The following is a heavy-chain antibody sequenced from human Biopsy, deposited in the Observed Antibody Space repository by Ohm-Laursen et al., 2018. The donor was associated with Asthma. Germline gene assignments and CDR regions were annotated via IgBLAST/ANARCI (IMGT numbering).Heavy chain of an antibody. CDR1: GDAMSTSGSY. CDR3: ARHWDWGSFFDY. J-gene: IGHJ4*02. D-gene: IGHD7-27*01. Sequence: SETLSLTCIVSGDAMSTSGSYWGWIRQPPGKGLEWMGSISYNGSAYHNPPLKSRVTISKDTSKNHFSLKLSSVTAADTAVYYCARHWDWGSFFDYWGQGTPVTVSS. CDR2: ISYNGSA. V-gene: IGHV4-39*01.